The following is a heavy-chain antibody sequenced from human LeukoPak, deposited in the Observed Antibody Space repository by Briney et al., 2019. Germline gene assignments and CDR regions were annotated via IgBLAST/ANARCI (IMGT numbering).Heavy chain of an antibody. D-gene: IGHD6-19*01. Sequence: GGSLRLSCAASGFTFSSYAMSWVRQAPGKGLEWVSAISGSAYSTYYADSVKGRLTISRDNSKNTLCLQMNSLRAEDTAVYYCAKETVAAPPIDYWGQGTLVTVSS. CDR1: GFTFSSYA. J-gene: IGHJ4*02. CDR2: ISGSAYST. V-gene: IGHV3-23*01. CDR3: AKETVAAPPIDY.